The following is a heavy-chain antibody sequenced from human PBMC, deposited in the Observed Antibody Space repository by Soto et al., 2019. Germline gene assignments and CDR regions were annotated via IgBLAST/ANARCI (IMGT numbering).Heavy chain of an antibody. D-gene: IGHD1-26*01. J-gene: IGHJ4*02. CDR2: IYYSGST. V-gene: IGHV4-31*03. CDR3: ARRVADFNASGMKEYYFDY. CDR1: GGSISSGGYY. Sequence: PSETLSLTCSVSGGSISSGGYYWSWIRQHPGKGLEWIGYIYYSGSTYYNPSLKSRVTISVDTSKNQFSLKLSSVTAADTAVYYCARRVADFNASGMKEYYFDYWGQGTLVTVS.